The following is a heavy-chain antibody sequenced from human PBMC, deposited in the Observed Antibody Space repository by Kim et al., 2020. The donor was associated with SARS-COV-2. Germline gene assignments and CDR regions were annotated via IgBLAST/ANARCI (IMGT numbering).Heavy chain of an antibody. CDR2: ISYKGSDV. CDR3: AKDFYGGYDPFYYYYYGMDL. V-gene: IGHV3-30*18. Sequence: GGSLRLSCAATGLPFSSFGMNWVRQAPGKGLEWVALISYKGSDVYYADSVKGRFTISRDNSKNTLDLQMDSLRPEDTAVYYCAKDFYGGYDPFYYYYYGMDLWGQGTTVSVSS. D-gene: IGHD5-12*01. J-gene: IGHJ6*02. CDR1: GLPFSSFG.